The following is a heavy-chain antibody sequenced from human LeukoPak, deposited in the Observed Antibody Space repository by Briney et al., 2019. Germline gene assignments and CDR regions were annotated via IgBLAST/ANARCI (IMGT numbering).Heavy chain of an antibody. J-gene: IGHJ3*02. CDR2: ISSSSSYI. CDR1: GFTFSSYS. CDR3: ARDLGGDSSGIEPMNGDAFDI. Sequence: PGGSLRLSCAASGFTFSSYSMNWVRQAPGKGLEWVSSISSSSSYIYYADSVKGRFTISRDNAKNSLYLQMNSLRAEDTAVYYCARDLGGDSSGIEPMNGDAFDIWGQGTMVTVSS. D-gene: IGHD3-22*01. V-gene: IGHV3-21*01.